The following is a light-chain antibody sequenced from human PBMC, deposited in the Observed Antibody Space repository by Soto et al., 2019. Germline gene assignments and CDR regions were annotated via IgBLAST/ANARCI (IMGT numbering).Light chain of an antibody. V-gene: IGLV2-14*01. CDR3: TSYTITSPYV. CDR2: EAT. Sequence: SVLTQPASMSGSPGQSITISFTGTSSDIGRYNFVSWYQHHPGKAPKLIIYEATKRPSGVSYRFSGSKSGNTASLTISGLQAEDEADYYCTSYTITSPYVFGTGTKVTVL. CDR1: SSDIGRYNF. J-gene: IGLJ1*01.